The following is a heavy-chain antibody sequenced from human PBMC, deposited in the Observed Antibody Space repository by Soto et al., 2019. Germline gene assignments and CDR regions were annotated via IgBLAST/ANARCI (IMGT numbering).Heavy chain of an antibody. D-gene: IGHD4-17*01. CDR1: GGSIRSGGHY. CDR3: ARDRRGDFDY. Sequence: QVQLQESGPGLVKPSQTLSLTCSVSGGSIRSGGHYWTWIRQLPGKGLEWIGYIHYSGRTYYNPSLKSRLIISVDTSKNQFSLKLNSVTAADTAMYYCARDRRGDFDYWGQGTLVTVSS. J-gene: IGHJ4*02. CDR2: IHYSGRT. V-gene: IGHV4-31*03.